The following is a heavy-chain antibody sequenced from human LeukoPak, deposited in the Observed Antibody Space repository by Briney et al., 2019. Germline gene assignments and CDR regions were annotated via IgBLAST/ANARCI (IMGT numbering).Heavy chain of an antibody. D-gene: IGHD3-3*01. CDR2: IIPIFGTA. V-gene: IGHV1-69*06. J-gene: IGHJ6*04. CDR3: AGIPVFGVVLHQEPV. Sequence: SVKVSCKASGGTFSSYAISWVRQAPGQGLEWMGGIIPIFGTANYAQKFQGRVTITADKSTSTAYMELSSLRSEDTAVYFCAGIPVFGVVLHQEPVWGKGTTVTVSS. CDR1: GGTFSSYA.